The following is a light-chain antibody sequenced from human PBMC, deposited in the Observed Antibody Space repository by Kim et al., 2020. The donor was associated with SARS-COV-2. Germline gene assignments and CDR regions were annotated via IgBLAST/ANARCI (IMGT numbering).Light chain of an antibody. CDR2: DAS. V-gene: IGKV3-11*01. CDR1: QSVNSS. CDR3: QQRGNWPLT. J-gene: IGKJ3*01. Sequence: LSPGDRATLSCRASQSVNSSLAWYQQKPGQAPRLVISDASNRATGIPARFSGSGSGTDFTLTTSSLEPEDFAVYYCQQRGNWPLTFGPGTKVDIK.